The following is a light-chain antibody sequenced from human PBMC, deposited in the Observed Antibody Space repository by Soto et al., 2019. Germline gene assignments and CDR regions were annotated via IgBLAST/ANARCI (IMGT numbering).Light chain of an antibody. J-gene: IGKJ2*01. V-gene: IGKV3-20*01. Sequence: EMVLTQSPGTLSLSPGERATLSCRAMQSVSSNSLAWYQQKPGQDPRLLIYGASSRATGIPDRFSGSGYGTDFTLTISRLETEDFAVYYCEQYGSSLDNFGQGTTLEIK. CDR2: GAS. CDR3: EQYGSSLDN. CDR1: QSVSSNS.